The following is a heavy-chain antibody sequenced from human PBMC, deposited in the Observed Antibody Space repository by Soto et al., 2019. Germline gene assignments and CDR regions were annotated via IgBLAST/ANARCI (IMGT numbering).Heavy chain of an antibody. J-gene: IGHJ4*02. Sequence: QVQLVESGGGVVQPGRSLRLSCTASGFTLSDYGMQWGRQAPGKGLEWVAVIWHDGGAKYYAESVTGRITISRDNSKNTVHLQIDSLGAEDTALYYCARDPGRDSPIDYWGQGTLVTVSS. V-gene: IGHV3-33*01. CDR2: IWHDGGAK. CDR1: GFTLSDYG. CDR3: ARDPGRDSPIDY. D-gene: IGHD3-22*01.